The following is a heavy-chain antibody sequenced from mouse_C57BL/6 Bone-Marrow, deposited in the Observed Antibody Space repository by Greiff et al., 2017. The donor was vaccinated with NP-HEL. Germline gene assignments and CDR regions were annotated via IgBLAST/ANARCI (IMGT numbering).Heavy chain of an antibody. J-gene: IGHJ2*01. Sequence: VQLQQSGPELVKPGASVKMSCKASGYTFTDYNMHWVKQSHGKSLEWIGYINPNNGGTSYNQKFKGKATLTVNKSSSTAYMELRSLTSEDSAVYSCARLVDYYGSSCFFDYWGQGTTLTVSS. CDR2: INPNNGGT. D-gene: IGHD1-1*01. CDR3: ARLVDYYGSSCFFDY. V-gene: IGHV1-22*01. CDR1: GYTFTDYN.